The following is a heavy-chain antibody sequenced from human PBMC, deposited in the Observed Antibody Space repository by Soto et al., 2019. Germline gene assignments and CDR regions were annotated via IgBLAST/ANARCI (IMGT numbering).Heavy chain of an antibody. V-gene: IGHV3-74*01. Sequence: EVQLVESGGGLVQPGGSLRLSCAASGFTFRSSWMYWVRQTPGKGPVWFSCINGDGSVIYYADSVKGRFTISRDNARDTLYLQMNSLTTEDSAVYYCVRDIRWGQGTLVSVSS. CDR2: INGDGSVI. CDR3: VRDIR. CDR1: GFTFRSSW. J-gene: IGHJ4*02.